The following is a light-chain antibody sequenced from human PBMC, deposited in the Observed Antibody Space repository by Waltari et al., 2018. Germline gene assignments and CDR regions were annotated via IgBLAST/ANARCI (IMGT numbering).Light chain of an antibody. CDR3: QHNVRLPVT. J-gene: IGKJ1*01. CDR1: PDVGRS. V-gene: IGKV3-20*01. CDR2: DTS. Sequence: IVLTQSPGTLSLSPGESAPSACSASPDVGRSLVWYQQKPGQAPRLLIYDTSTRATGIPDRFSGSGSGTDFSLTIARLEPEDFAVYYCQHNVRLPVTFGQGTKVEI.